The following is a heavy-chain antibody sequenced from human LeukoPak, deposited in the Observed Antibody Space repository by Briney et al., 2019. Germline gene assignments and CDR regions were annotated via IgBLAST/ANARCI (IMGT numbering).Heavy chain of an antibody. J-gene: IGHJ5*02. CDR3: ARDGGWFDP. Sequence: SETLSLTCTVSGGSISSGSYYWSWIRQPAGKGLDWIGRIYTTGSTNYNPSLKSRVTISVDTSKNQFSLKLSSVTAADTAVYYCARDGGWFDPWGQGTLVTVSS. CDR1: GGSISSGSYY. D-gene: IGHD3-16*01. V-gene: IGHV4-61*02. CDR2: IYTTGST.